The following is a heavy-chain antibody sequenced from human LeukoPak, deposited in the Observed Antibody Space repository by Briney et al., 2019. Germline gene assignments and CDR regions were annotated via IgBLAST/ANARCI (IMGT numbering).Heavy chain of an antibody. V-gene: IGHV4-34*01. Sequence: SETLSLTCSVYGGSFSAFYWNWIRQPPGKGLEWVGEVNHSGSTYYNPSLKSRVTFSVDTSKKQFSLKLTSVTAADTAVYYCARALEVGAFYWGQGTLVTVSS. J-gene: IGHJ4*02. CDR2: VNHSGST. D-gene: IGHD1-1*01. CDR1: GGSFSAFY. CDR3: ARALEVGAFY.